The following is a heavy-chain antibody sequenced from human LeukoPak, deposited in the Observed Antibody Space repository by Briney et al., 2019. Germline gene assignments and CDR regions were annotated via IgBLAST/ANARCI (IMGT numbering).Heavy chain of an antibody. CDR3: ARDQGTYTTMVDY. Sequence: ASVKVSCKASGYTFSNYGISWVRQAPGQGLEWMGWINAYNGNTNYPQKFQGRVTMTTDTSTNTGYVELRSLRSDDTAVYFCARDQGTYTTMVDYWGQGTLVTVSS. CDR1: GYTFSNYG. V-gene: IGHV1-18*04. D-gene: IGHD5-18*01. CDR2: INAYNGNT. J-gene: IGHJ4*02.